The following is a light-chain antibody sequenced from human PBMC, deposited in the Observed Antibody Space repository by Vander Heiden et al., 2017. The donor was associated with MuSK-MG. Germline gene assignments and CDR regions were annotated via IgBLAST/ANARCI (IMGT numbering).Light chain of an antibody. CDR2: REN. J-gene: IGLJ2*01. Sequence: SYDLPQPPSVSVSPGQTSRITCSGDALSKHFGYWYQQKPGQAPVLVIYRENERPSGIPGRFSGSSSGTTVTLTISGVQAEDEADDYCQSADPSGTDSVVFGGGTKLTVL. CDR3: QSADPSGTDSVV. CDR1: ALSKHF. V-gene: IGLV3-25*03.